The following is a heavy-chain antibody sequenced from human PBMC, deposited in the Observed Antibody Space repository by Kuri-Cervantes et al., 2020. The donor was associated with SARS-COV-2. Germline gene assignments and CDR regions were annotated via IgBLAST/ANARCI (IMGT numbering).Heavy chain of an antibody. D-gene: IGHD1-26*01. J-gene: IGHJ4*02. V-gene: IGHV3-30*18. Sequence: GESLKISCAASGFTFSSYSMNWVRQAPGKGLEWVAVISNDGKNKKCIGSVKGRFTISRDNSKNTLYLQMNSLRAEDTAVYYCAKEFSGSYWTGNFDYWGQGTLVTVSS. CDR1: GFTFSSYS. CDR3: AKEFSGSYWTGNFDY. CDR2: ISNDGKNK.